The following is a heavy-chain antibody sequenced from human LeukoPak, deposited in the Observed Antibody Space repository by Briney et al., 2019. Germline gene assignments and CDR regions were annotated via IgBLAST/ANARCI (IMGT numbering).Heavy chain of an antibody. V-gene: IGHV4-4*07. CDR3: ARGPGAASQEAFDY. D-gene: IGHD1-26*01. CDR1: GGSISSYY. J-gene: IGHJ4*02. CDR2: IYTSGST. Sequence: RPSETLSLTCTVSGGSISSYYWSWIRQPAGKGLEWIGRIYTSGSTNYNPSLKSRVTMSVDTSNNQFSLKLNSVTAADTAVYYCARGPGAASQEAFDYWGQGTLVTVSS.